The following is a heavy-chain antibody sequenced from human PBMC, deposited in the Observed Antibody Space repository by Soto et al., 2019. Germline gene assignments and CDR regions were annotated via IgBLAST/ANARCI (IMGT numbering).Heavy chain of an antibody. D-gene: IGHD6-19*01. V-gene: IGHV4-39*01. CDR2: ISYSGST. J-gene: IGHJ6*02. CDR1: GGSISSYY. Sequence: SETLSLTCTVSGGSISSYYWSWVRQPPGRGLEWIGSISYSGSTYYNPSLKSRVTISVDTSQNQFSLKLSSVTAADTAVYYCARHKPNSSGWYYYGMDVWGQGTTVTVSS. CDR3: ARHKPNSSGWYYYGMDV.